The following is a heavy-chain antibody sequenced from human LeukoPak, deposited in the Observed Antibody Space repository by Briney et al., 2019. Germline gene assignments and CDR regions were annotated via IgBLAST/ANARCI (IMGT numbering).Heavy chain of an antibody. CDR1: GFSINTYS. CDR3: ARPHTGFDS. J-gene: IGHJ4*02. Sequence: GGSLRLSCAASGFSINTYSMNWVRQAPGKGLEWVSSISSSSSYIYYADSVKGRFTISRDNAKNTLYLQINSLRVEDTAVYYCARPHTGFDSWGQGTLVTVSS. CDR2: ISSSSSYI. V-gene: IGHV3-21*01.